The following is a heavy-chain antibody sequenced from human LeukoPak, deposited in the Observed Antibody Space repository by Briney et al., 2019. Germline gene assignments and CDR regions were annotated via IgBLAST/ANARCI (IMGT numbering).Heavy chain of an antibody. CDR2: ISGSGGST. D-gene: IGHD2-21*02. V-gene: IGHV3-23*01. J-gene: IGHJ4*02. CDR3: AREAIVVVTAPIDY. Sequence: GGSLRLSCAASGFTFSSYAMSWVRQAPGKGLEWVSAISGSGGSTYYADSVKGRFTISRDNAKNSLYLQMNSLRAEDTAVYYCAREAIVVVTAPIDYWGQGTLVTVSS. CDR1: GFTFSSYA.